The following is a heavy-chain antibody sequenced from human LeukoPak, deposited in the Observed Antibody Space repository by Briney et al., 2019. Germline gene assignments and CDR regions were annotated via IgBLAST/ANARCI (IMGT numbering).Heavy chain of an antibody. CDR3: ARGTGRYWFAP. V-gene: IGHV4-59*01. CDR2: IYYTGST. CDR1: GDSINAYY. Sequence: PSETLSLTCTVSGDSINAYYWTWIRQPPGKGLEWIGYIYYTGSTTYSPFLKSRVTISVEKSKNQFSLKLSSVTAADTAAYYCARGTGRYWFAPWGQGTLVTVSS. J-gene: IGHJ5*02. D-gene: IGHD3-10*01.